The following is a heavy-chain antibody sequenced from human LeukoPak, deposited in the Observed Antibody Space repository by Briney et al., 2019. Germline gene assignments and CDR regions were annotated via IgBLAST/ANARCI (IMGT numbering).Heavy chain of an antibody. CDR3: ARARKSMITFGGVIVRTLDY. CDR1: GFTFSSYA. J-gene: IGHJ4*02. Sequence: PGGSLRLSCAASGFTFSSYAMSWVRQAPGKGLEWVANIKQDGSEKYYVDSVKGRFTISRDNAKNSLYLQMNSLRAEDTAVYYCARARKSMITFGGVIVRTLDYWAREPWSPSPQ. V-gene: IGHV3-7*01. CDR2: IKQDGSEK. D-gene: IGHD3-16*02.